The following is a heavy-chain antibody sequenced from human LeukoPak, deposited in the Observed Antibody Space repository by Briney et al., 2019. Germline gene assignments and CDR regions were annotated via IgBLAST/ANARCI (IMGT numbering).Heavy chain of an antibody. J-gene: IGHJ4*02. CDR1: GFTFRFYA. CDR2: ISGGGGNT. V-gene: IGHV3-23*01. CDR3: AKSDYYDSSGHPSSFDY. D-gene: IGHD3-22*01. Sequence: GGSPRLSCAASGFTFRFYAISWVRQAPGKGLEWVSAISGGGGNTYYADSAKGRFTISRDNSKNTLYLQMNSLRVEDTAIYYCAKSDYYDSSGHPSSFDYWGQGTLVTVSS.